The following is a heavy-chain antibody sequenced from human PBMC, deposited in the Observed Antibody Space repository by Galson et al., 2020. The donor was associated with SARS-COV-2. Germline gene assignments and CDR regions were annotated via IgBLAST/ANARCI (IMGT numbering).Heavy chain of an antibody. CDR3: ARPCVDLGPNKSSTSCY. CDR2: FHYSRGT. J-gene: IGHJ4*02. D-gene: IGHD2-2*01. Sequence: SETLSLTCTVSGDSINSGVYAWGWIRQPPGKGLEWIADFHYSRGTDYNPSLRSRAVISADTPKNQFSLRLISVTASDTAVYYCARPCVDLGPNKSSTSCYWGQGTLVTVSS. CDR1: GDSINSGVYA. V-gene: IGHV4-39*07.